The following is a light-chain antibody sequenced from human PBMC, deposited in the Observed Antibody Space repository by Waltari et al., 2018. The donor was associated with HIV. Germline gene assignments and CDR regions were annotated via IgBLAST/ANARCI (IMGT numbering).Light chain of an antibody. V-gene: IGLV2-11*01. CDR2: DVT. CDR1: SRDVGGHDY. CDR3: CSFAGSNTLV. J-gene: IGLJ2*01. Sequence: QSALTQPRSVSGSPGQSVTISCTGPSRDVGGHDYVSWYQQRPGKAPQLIIYDVTERPSGVPDRSSCSKSANTASLTIAGLQAEDEADYYCCSFAGSNTLVFGGGTELTVL.